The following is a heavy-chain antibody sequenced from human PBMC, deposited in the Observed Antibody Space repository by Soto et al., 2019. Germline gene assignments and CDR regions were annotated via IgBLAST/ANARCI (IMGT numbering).Heavy chain of an antibody. CDR1: GFTFSRSG. CDR3: AKDSLYGDYIYYFDY. Sequence: QPGGSLRLSCAASGFTFSRSGMHWVRQAPGKGLEWVAVISYDGSSKYYADSVKGRFTISRDNSKNTLYLQMNSLRAEDTAVYYCAKDSLYGDYIYYFDYWGQGALVTVSS. CDR2: ISYDGSSK. J-gene: IGHJ4*02. D-gene: IGHD4-17*01. V-gene: IGHV3-30*18.